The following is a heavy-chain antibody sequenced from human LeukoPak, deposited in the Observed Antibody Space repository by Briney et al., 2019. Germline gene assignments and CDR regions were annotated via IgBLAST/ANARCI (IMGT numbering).Heavy chain of an antibody. CDR2: IIPIFGTA. J-gene: IGHJ4*02. D-gene: IGHD3-10*01. V-gene: IGHV1-69*05. Sequence: SVKVSCKASGGTFSSYAISWVRQAPGQGLEWTGRIIPIFGTANYAQKFQGRVTITTDESTSTAYMELSSLRSEDTAVYYCARGGGSGSYGFDYWGQGTLVTVSS. CDR3: ARGGGSGSYGFDY. CDR1: GGTFSSYA.